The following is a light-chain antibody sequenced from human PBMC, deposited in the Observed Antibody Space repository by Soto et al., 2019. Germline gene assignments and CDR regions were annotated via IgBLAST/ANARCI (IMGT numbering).Light chain of an antibody. CDR1: QSISTW. Sequence: DIQMTQSPSTLHASVGDRVTITCRANQSISTWLAWYQQKPGKAPNLLIYKASRLETGVPSRFSGSGSGTEFTLTISFLHPDDFATYYCQQYNSYSPLTFGGGTKV. CDR2: KAS. CDR3: QQYNSYSPLT. J-gene: IGKJ4*01. V-gene: IGKV1-5*03.